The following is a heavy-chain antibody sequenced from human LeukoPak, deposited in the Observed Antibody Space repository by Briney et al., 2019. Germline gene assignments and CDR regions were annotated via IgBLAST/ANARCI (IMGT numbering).Heavy chain of an antibody. D-gene: IGHD5-18*01. Sequence: SVKVSCKASGGTFSSYAISWVRQAPGQGLEWMGRIIPILGIANYAQKFQGRVTITADKSTSTAYMELSSLRSEDTAVYYCARGRVGYSYGYDWGQGTLVTVSS. J-gene: IGHJ4*02. V-gene: IGHV1-69*04. CDR2: IIPILGIA. CDR1: GGTFSSYA. CDR3: ARGRVGYSYGYD.